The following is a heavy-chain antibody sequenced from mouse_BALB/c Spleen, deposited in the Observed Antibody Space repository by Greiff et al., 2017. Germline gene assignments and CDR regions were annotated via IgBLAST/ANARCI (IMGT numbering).Heavy chain of an antibody. Sequence: VQLQQSGAELVRPGALVKLSCKASGFNIKDYYMHWVKQRPEQGLEWIGWIDPENGNTIYDPKFQGKASITAETSSNTAYLQLSSLTSEDTAVYYCARHYGSSYWFAYWGQGTLVTVSA. V-gene: IGHV14-1*02. D-gene: IGHD1-1*01. CDR2: IDPENGNT. CDR1: GFNIKDYY. CDR3: ARHYGSSYWFAY. J-gene: IGHJ3*01.